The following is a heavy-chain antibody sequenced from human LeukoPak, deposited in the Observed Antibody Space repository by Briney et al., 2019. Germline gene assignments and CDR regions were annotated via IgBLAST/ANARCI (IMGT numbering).Heavy chain of an antibody. CDR1: GFTFRMFG. Sequence: GGSVRLSCAASGFTFRMFGMTWVRQAPGKGLEWVAAISGSGDYTYYADSVKGRFTISRDNSQNTLFLQMNSLRAEDTAVYYCGKLPQGEGDHHYIEVWGKGNTVTVS. D-gene: IGHD2-21*02. V-gene: IGHV3-23*01. J-gene: IGHJ6*03. CDR2: ISGSGDYT. CDR3: GKLPQGEGDHHYIEV.